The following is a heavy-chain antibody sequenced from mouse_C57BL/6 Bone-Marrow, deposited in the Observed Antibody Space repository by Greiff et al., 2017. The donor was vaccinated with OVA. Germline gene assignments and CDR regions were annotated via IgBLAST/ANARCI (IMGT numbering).Heavy chain of an antibody. Sequence: EVQRVESGGGLVKPGGSLKLSCAASGFTFSSYALSWVRQTPEKRLEWVATISDGGSYTYYPDNVKGRFTISRDNAKNNLYLQMSHLKSEDTDMYDYARASCYNVYYFDYWGQGTTLTVSS. CDR3: ARASCYNVYYFDY. CDR2: ISDGGSYT. J-gene: IGHJ2*01. D-gene: IGHD2-12*01. V-gene: IGHV5-4*01. CDR1: GFTFSSYA.